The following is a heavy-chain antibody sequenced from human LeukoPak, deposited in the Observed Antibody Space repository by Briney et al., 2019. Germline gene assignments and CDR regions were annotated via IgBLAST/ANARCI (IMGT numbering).Heavy chain of an antibody. Sequence: AETLSLTCTVSGGSISSYYWSWIRQPPGKGLEWIGYIYYIGSTNYNPSLKSRVTISVATSKSQFSMKLSSVTPADTAVYYCARDHYGDYVWGQGTLVTVSS. CDR3: ARDHYGDYV. V-gene: IGHV4-59*01. CDR2: IYYIGST. CDR1: GGSISSYY. D-gene: IGHD4-17*01. J-gene: IGHJ4*02.